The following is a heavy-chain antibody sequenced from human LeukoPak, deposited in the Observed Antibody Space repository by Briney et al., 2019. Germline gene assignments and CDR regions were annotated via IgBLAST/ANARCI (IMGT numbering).Heavy chain of an antibody. V-gene: IGHV1-2*02. Sequence: GASVKVSCKASGYTFTGYYMHWVRQAPGQGLEWMGWINPNSGGTNYAQKFQGRVTMTRDTSISTAYMELSRLRSDDTAVYYCARDALLLYLERYSDYGNYYFDYWGQGTLVTVSS. D-gene: IGHD2-2*02. CDR3: ARDALLLYLERYSDYGNYYFDY. J-gene: IGHJ4*02. CDR2: INPNSGGT. CDR1: GYTFTGYY.